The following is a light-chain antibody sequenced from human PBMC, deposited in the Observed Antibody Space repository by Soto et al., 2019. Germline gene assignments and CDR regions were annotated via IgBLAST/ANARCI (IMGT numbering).Light chain of an antibody. Sequence: QSVLTQPASVSGSPGQSITLSCPGTSSDVGSYNLVSWYQQHPGKAPKLMIYEVSKRPSGVSNRFSGSKSGNTASLTISGLQAEDEADYYCCSYAGSSTYVFGTGTKVTVL. CDR2: EVS. CDR1: SSDVGSYNL. J-gene: IGLJ1*01. V-gene: IGLV2-23*02. CDR3: CSYAGSSTYV.